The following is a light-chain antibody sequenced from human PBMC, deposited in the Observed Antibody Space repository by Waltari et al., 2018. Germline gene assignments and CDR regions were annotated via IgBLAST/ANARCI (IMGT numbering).Light chain of an antibody. V-gene: IGKV2-28*01. Sequence: DIVMTQSPLSLPVTPGDPSSIFCRSSHSLLHANGNNYLDWYLQKPGQSPQPMIYLGSKRASGVPERFTGSGSGTNFTLKITRVEADDVGIYYCMEALQTVPTFGGGTTVEIK. CDR2: LGS. CDR1: HSLLHANGNNY. J-gene: IGKJ4*01. CDR3: MEALQTVPT.